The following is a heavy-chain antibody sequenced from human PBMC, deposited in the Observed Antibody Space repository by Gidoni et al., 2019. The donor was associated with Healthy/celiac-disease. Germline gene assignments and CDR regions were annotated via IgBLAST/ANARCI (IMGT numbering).Heavy chain of an antibody. J-gene: IGHJ4*02. Sequence: EVQLVESGGGLVQPGRSLRLSCAASGFTFDDYAMSWVRQAPGKGLEWVSGISWNSGSIGYADSVKGRFTISRDNAKNSLYLQMNSLRAEDTALYYCAKDYSSGWYYFDYWGQGTLVTVSS. CDR1: GFTFDDYA. CDR3: AKDYSSGWYYFDY. CDR2: ISWNSGSI. V-gene: IGHV3-9*01. D-gene: IGHD6-19*01.